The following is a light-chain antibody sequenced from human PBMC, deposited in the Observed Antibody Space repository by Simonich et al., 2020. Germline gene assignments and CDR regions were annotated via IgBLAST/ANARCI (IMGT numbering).Light chain of an antibody. CDR2: DVS. J-gene: IGLJ2*01. CDR1: SSDVGGYNY. Sequence: QSALTQPASVSGSPGQSITISCTGTSSDVGGYNYVSWYQQHPGKAPKLMIYDVSKRPSGVSNLFSGSESGNTASLIISGLQAEDEADYYCSSYTSSSTLVFGGGTKLTVL. V-gene: IGLV2-14*01. CDR3: SSYTSSSTLV.